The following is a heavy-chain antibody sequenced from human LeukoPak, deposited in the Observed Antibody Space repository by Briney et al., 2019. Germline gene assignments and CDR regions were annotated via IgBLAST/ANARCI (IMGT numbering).Heavy chain of an antibody. Sequence: GGSLRLSCAASGFTFDDYGMSWVRQAPGKGLEWVSGINWNGGSTGYADSVKGRFTISRDNAKNSLYLQMNSLRAEDTAVYYCARDYCSGGSCYFDYYYYMDVWGKGTTVTVSS. J-gene: IGHJ6*03. D-gene: IGHD2-15*01. V-gene: IGHV3-20*04. CDR1: GFTFDDYG. CDR3: ARDYCSGGSCYFDYYYYMDV. CDR2: INWNGGST.